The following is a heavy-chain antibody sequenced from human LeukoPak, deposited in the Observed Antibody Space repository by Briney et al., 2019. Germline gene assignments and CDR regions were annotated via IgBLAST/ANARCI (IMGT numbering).Heavy chain of an antibody. J-gene: IGHJ4*02. Sequence: GGSLRLSCAASGFTFSSYSMNWVRQAPGKGLEWVSSISSSSSYIYYADSVKGRFTISRDNAKNSLYLQMNSLRAEDTAVYYCARGLSYYDILTGYYKPYDCWGQGALVTVSS. CDR2: ISSSSSYI. CDR1: GFTFSSYS. D-gene: IGHD3-9*01. V-gene: IGHV3-21*01. CDR3: ARGLSYYDILTGYYKPYDC.